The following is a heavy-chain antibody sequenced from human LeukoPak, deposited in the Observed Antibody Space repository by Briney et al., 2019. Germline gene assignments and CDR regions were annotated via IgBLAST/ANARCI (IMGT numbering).Heavy chain of an antibody. J-gene: IGHJ6*03. Sequence: ASVKVSCKTSGYSENFYGITWVRQVAGQGLEWMGWISAQHGQTEYAPNSQDRVTMTTDTYTNTAYVELRSLRSDHTAVYYCAILPAAPNLRYYYYYMDVWGKGTTVTISS. CDR2: ISAQHGQT. CDR1: GYSENFYG. CDR3: AILPAAPNLRYYYYYMDV. V-gene: IGHV1-18*01. D-gene: IGHD2-2*01.